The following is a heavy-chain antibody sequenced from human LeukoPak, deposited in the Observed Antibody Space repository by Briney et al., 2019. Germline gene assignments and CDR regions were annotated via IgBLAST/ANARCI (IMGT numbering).Heavy chain of an antibody. J-gene: IGHJ4*02. V-gene: IGHV4-39*01. Sequence: SETLSLTCTVSGGSISSSSYYWGWIRQPPGKGLEWIGSIYYSGSTYYNPSLKSRVTISVDTSKNQFSLKLSSVTAADTAVYYCARGHSAAGTYYWGQGTLVTVSS. D-gene: IGHD6-13*01. CDR3: ARGHSAAGTYY. CDR2: IYYSGST. CDR1: GGSISSSSYY.